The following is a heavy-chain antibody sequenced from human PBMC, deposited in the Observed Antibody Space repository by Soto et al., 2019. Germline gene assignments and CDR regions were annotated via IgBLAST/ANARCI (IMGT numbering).Heavy chain of an antibody. CDR2: IFSSGRT. D-gene: IGHD1-26*01. J-gene: IGHJ4*02. V-gene: IGHV4-4*07. Sequence: HVQLQESGPGLVKPSETLSLSCSVSGASLLSSYWSWVRQPAGKGLEWIGHIFSSGRTSCNPSLKSRLTMSIDVSNNLFSLNLSSVTAADTAVYYCAKGWDVKYFDHWGQGTLVTVSS. CDR1: GASLLSSY. CDR3: AKGWDVKYFDH.